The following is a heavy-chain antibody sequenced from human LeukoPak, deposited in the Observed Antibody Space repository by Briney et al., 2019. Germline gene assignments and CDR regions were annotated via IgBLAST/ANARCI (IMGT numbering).Heavy chain of an antibody. J-gene: IGHJ5*02. Sequence: RASETLSLTCTVSGYSISSGYYWGWIRQPPGKGLEWIWSIYHSGSTYYNPSLKSRVTIAVDTSKNHFSLKLSSVTAADTAVYYCARDLGITMIVVVTRDVWFVPWGQGTLVTVSS. D-gene: IGHD3-22*01. CDR3: ARDLGITMIVVVTRDVWFVP. V-gene: IGHV4-38-2*02. CDR1: GYSISSGYY. CDR2: IYHSGST.